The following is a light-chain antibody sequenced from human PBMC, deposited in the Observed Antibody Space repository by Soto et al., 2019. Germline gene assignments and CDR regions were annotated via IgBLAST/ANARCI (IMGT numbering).Light chain of an antibody. Sequence: QSALTQPASVSGSPGQSITISCTGTSSDVGGHNHVSWYQQHPGKAPKLIIYEVGNRPSGVSNRFSGSKYGNTASLTISGFQDEDEADYYCNSYTSSSTYVFGTGTKLTVL. CDR3: NSYTSSSTYV. V-gene: IGLV2-14*01. CDR1: SSDVGGHNH. CDR2: EVG. J-gene: IGLJ1*01.